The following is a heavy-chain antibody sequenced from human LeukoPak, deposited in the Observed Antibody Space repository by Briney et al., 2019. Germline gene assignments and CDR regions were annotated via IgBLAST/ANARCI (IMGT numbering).Heavy chain of an antibody. D-gene: IGHD2-8*01. Sequence: GASVKVSCKASGYTFTSYYMHWVRQAPGQGLEWMGWISAYNGNTNFAQKIQGRVTMTTDTSTSTAYMELRSLRSDDTAVYYCARDHRVYASYFWFDPWGQGTLVTVSS. CDR3: ARDHRVYASYFWFDP. J-gene: IGHJ5*02. CDR2: ISAYNGNT. V-gene: IGHV1-18*04. CDR1: GYTFTSYY.